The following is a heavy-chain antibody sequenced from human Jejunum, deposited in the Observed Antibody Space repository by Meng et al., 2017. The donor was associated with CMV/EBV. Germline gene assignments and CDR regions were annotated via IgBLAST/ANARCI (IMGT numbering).Heavy chain of an antibody. CDR3: AREIFLSSGFDY. V-gene: IGHV3-7*01. CDR1: GFTFSSSW. D-gene: IGHD3-3*01. CDR2: IKQDGSEK. Sequence: AASGFTFSSSWMSWVRQAPGKGLEWVANIKQDGSEKYYVDSIKGRFTISRDNAKNSLYLHMNSLKAEDTAVYYCAREIFLSSGFDYWGQGTLVTVSS. J-gene: IGHJ4*02.